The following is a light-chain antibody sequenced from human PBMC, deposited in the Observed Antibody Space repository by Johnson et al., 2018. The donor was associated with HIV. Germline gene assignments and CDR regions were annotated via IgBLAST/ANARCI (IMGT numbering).Light chain of an antibody. J-gene: IGLJ1*01. CDR3: GTWDSSLSAGDV. CDR2: DNN. Sequence: SVLTQPPSVSAAPGQKVTISCSGSSSNIGNNYVSWYQQLPGTAPKLLIYDNNKRPSGIPDRFSGSKSGTSATLGITGLQTGDEADYYCGTWDSSLSAGDVFGTGTNVTVL. V-gene: IGLV1-51*01. CDR1: SSNIGNNY.